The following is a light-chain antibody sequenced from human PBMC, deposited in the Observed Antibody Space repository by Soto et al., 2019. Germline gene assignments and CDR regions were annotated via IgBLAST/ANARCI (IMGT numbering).Light chain of an antibody. CDR1: SSDVGGYKY. CDR2: DVT. V-gene: IGLV2-14*01. CDR3: SSYTSSSTLA. Sequence: QSALTQPASVSGSPGQSITISCTGTSSDVGGYKYVSWYQQHPGKAPKLMIYDVTNRPSGVSNRFSGSKSGNTASLTISGLQAEDEADYYCSSYTSSSTLAFGGGTKVTVL. J-gene: IGLJ2*01.